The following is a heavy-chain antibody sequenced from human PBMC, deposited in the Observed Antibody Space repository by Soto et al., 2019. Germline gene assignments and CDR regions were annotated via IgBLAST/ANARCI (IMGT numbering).Heavy chain of an antibody. J-gene: IGHJ5*02. Sequence: QVQLQESGPGLVKSSETLSLTCTVSGGSMNNNFWSWIRQPPGKGLEWLAYIYSSGSTTYNPSLKSRVTISIDTSKNQFSLKVNSVTAADTAVYFCARGGWLRGSYWFDPWGQGALVTVSS. CDR3: ARGGWLRGSYWFDP. CDR2: IYSSGST. V-gene: IGHV4-59*01. D-gene: IGHD5-12*01. CDR1: GGSMNNNF.